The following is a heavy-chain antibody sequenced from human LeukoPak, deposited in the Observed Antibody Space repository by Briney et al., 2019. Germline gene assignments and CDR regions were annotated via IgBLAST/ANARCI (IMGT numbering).Heavy chain of an antibody. V-gene: IGHV3-7*01. CDR1: GFIFNSYG. D-gene: IGHD5-18*01. CDR3: AREYSYGYSIDY. J-gene: IGHJ4*02. Sequence: PGGSLRLSCAASGFIFNSYGMHWVRQAPGKGLEWVANIKQDGSEKYYVDSVKGRFTISRDNAKNSLYLQMNSLRAEDTAVYYCAREYSYGYSIDYWGQGTLVTVSS. CDR2: IKQDGSEK.